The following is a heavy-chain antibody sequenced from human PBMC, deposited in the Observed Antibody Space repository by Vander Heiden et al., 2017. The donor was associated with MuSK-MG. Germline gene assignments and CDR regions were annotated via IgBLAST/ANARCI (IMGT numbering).Heavy chain of an antibody. CDR2: IYTSGST. CDR1: GGSISSGSYY. V-gene: IGHV4-61*02. J-gene: IGHJ6*03. D-gene: IGHD3-22*01. CDR3: AREELEYYDSSGYFRDYYMDV. Sequence: QVQLQESGPGLVKPSQTLSLTCTVSGGSISSGSYYWSWIRQPAGKGLEWIRRIYTSGSTNYNPSLKSRVTMSVDTSKNQFSLKLSSVTAADTAVYYCAREELEYYDSSGYFRDYYMDVWGKGTTVTVSS.